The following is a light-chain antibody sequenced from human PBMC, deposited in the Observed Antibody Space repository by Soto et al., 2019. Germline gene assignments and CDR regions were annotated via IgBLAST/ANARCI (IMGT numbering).Light chain of an antibody. CDR2: DVS. CDR3: SSYTDTSTYVV. J-gene: IGLJ2*01. Sequence: QSVLTQPASVSGSPGQSITISCTGTNSDVGAYDYVSWYQQHPGTAPKLMIYDVSNRPSGVSNRFSGSKSGNTASLTISGLQAEDEADYYCSSYTDTSTYVVFGGGTKVTVL. CDR1: NSDVGAYDY. V-gene: IGLV2-14*03.